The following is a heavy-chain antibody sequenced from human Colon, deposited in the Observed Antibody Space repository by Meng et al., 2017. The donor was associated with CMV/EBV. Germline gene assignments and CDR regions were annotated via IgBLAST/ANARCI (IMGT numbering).Heavy chain of an antibody. V-gene: IGHV4-31*02. J-gene: IGHJ4*02. CDR1: GSISSGGYY. CDR3: ARDKSGDGGKGGFDY. D-gene: IGHD2-15*01. Sequence: GSISSGGYYWSWIRQHPGKGLERIGYIYYSGSTYYNPSLKSRVTISVDTSKNQFSLKLSSVTAADTAVYYCARDKSGDGGKGGFDYWGQGTLVTVSS. CDR2: IYYSGST.